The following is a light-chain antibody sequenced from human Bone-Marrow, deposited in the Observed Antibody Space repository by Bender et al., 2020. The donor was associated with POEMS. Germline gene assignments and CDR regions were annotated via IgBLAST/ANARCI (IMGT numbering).Light chain of an antibody. CDR1: SSDVGAYNY. CDR2: DVN. CDR3: SSFTDSSTFLL. V-gene: IGLV2-14*03. Sequence: QSALTQPASVSGSPGQSITISCTGTSSDVGAYNYVSWYQQHPGRAPKLMIYDVNNRPSGVSDRFSGSKSGSTASLTIYGLRAEDEAEYYCSSFTDSSTFLLFGGGTKLTVL. J-gene: IGLJ2*01.